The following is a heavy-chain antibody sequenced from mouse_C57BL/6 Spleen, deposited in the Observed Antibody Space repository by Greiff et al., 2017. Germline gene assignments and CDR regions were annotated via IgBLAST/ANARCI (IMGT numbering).Heavy chain of an antibody. Sequence: EVKLVESGGGLVKPGGSLKLSCAASGFTFSSYTMSWVRQTPEKRLEWVATISGGGGNTYYPDSVKGRFTISRDNAKNTLYLQMSSLRSEDTALYYCARRGWDDYFDYWGQGTTLTVSS. CDR2: ISGGGGNT. D-gene: IGHD4-1*01. CDR1: GFTFSSYT. CDR3: ARRGWDDYFDY. J-gene: IGHJ2*01. V-gene: IGHV5-9*01.